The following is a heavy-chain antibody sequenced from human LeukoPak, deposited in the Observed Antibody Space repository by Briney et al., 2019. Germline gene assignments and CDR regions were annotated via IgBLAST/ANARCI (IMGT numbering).Heavy chain of an antibody. D-gene: IGHD4-23*01. CDR1: GYSISSGYY. CDR2: IYHSGST. V-gene: IGHV4-38-2*02. CDR3: AGGAPGLRWYPFDY. J-gene: IGHJ4*02. Sequence: SETLSLTCTVSGYSISSGYYWSWIRQPPGKGLEWIGSIYHSGSTYYNPSLKSRVTISVDTSKNQFSLKLSSVTAADTAVYYCAGGAPGLRWYPFDYWGQGTLVTVSS.